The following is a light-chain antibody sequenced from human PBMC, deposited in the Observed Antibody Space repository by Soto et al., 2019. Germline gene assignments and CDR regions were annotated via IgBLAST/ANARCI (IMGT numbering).Light chain of an antibody. J-gene: IGKJ2*01. CDR2: GAS. CDR1: QSVSSY. Sequence: EVVLTQSPGTLSLSPGERATLSCRASQSVSSYFVWYQQKPGQAPRLLIYGASSRASGIPDRFSGSGSGTDFTLTINRLGPEDSAVYYCQQFGTSPYTFGQGTKLEIK. V-gene: IGKV3-20*01. CDR3: QQFGTSPYT.